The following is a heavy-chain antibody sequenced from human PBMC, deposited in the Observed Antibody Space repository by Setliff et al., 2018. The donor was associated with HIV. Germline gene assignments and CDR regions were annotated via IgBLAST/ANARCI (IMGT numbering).Heavy chain of an antibody. CDR3: ARDRGSYNFWSGLARGDNWFDP. CDR2: IYYSGST. J-gene: IGHJ5*02. CDR1: GASISSYY. V-gene: IGHV4-59*01. D-gene: IGHD3-3*01. Sequence: PSETLSLTCAVYGASISSYYWSWIRQPPGKGLEWIGYIYYSGSTNYNPSLKSRVTISVDTSKNQFSLNLTSVTAADTAVYYCARDRGSYNFWSGLARGDNWFDPWGQGTLVTVSS.